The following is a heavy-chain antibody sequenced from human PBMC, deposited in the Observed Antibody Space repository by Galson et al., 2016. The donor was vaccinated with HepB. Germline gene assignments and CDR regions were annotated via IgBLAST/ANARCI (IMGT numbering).Heavy chain of an antibody. J-gene: IGHJ4*02. Sequence: SLRLSCAVSGFTFSNYGMYWVRQAPGKGLEWVAVISYDGNKQYYADSVKGRVTISRDKSKNTLYLQMDSLKVEDTAVYYCAKDPYYYGSGGYYFDYWGQGTQVTVSS. CDR1: GFTFSNYG. CDR3: AKDPYYYGSGGYYFDY. CDR2: ISYDGNKQ. V-gene: IGHV3-30*18. D-gene: IGHD3-10*01.